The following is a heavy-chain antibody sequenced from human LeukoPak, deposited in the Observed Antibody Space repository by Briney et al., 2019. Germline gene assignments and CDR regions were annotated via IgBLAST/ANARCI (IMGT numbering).Heavy chain of an antibody. CDR3: AIGIAVAGPFDY. J-gene: IGHJ4*02. D-gene: IGHD6-19*01. CDR1: GGSVSSGTYY. CDR2: IYYSGST. Sequence: SETLSLTCTVSGGSVSSGTYYWSWIRQPPGKGLEWIGYIYYSGSTNYNPSLKSRVTISVDTSKNQFSLKLSSVTAADTAVYYCAIGIAVAGPFDYWGQGTLVTVSS. V-gene: IGHV4-61*01.